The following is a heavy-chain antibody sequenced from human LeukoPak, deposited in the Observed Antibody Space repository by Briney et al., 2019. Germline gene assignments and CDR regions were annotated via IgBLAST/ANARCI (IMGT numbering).Heavy chain of an antibody. V-gene: IGHV3-23*01. D-gene: IGHD6-13*01. Sequence: GGSLRLSCAASGFTFSSYAMNWVRQAPGKGLEWVSGIISSGGSTYYADSVRGRFTISRDNSKNTPYLQMNSLRAEDTAVYYCANIAAAGTTEGWGQGTLVTVSS. J-gene: IGHJ4*02. CDR1: GFTFSSYA. CDR3: ANIAAAGTTEG. CDR2: IISSGGST.